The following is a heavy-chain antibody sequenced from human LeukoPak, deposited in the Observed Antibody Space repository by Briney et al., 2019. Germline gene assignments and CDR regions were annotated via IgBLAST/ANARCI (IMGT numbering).Heavy chain of an antibody. CDR2: IYYSGST. V-gene: IGHV4-59*01. D-gene: IGHD3/OR15-3a*01. J-gene: IGHJ3*01. Sequence: PSETLSLTCTVSSGSISSSYWSWIRQPPGTGLEWVGYIYYSGSTNYNTSLKSRVIISVDTSKSQFSLKMSSVTAADTAVYYCARKGLGRRDGFDVWGQGTMVTVSS. CDR3: ARKGLGRRDGFDV. CDR1: SGSISSSY.